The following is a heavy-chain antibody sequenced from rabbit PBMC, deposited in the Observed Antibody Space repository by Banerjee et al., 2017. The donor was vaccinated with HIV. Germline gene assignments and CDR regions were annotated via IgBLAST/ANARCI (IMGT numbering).Heavy chain of an antibody. J-gene: IGHJ3*01. D-gene: IGHD1-1*01. V-gene: IGHV1S40*01. CDR3: ARDIIGAVGGSGYPDL. Sequence: QSLEESGGDLVKPGASLTLTCKASGLDFSSDYYMYWVRQAPGKGLEWIGCINTGSGSTDYANWAKGRFTISRTSSTTVTLQMTSLTAADTATYFCARDIIGAVGGSGYPDLWGQGTLVTVS. CDR2: INTGSGST. CDR1: GLDFSSDYY.